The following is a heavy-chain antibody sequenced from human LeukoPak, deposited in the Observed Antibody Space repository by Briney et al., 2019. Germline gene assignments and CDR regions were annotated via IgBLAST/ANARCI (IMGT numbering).Heavy chain of an antibody. J-gene: IGHJ4*02. D-gene: IGHD2-2*01. Sequence: GGSLRLSCAVSGFTISSYAMSWVRQAPGKGLDLVSAINVSGGGTYYEDSAKGRFTITRDNSKNTLYLQMNSLRAEDTAVYYCAKDSPLYCSSTSCYPDYWGQGTLVTVSS. CDR1: GFTISSYA. CDR2: INVSGGGT. V-gene: IGHV3-23*02. CDR3: AKDSPLYCSSTSCYPDY.